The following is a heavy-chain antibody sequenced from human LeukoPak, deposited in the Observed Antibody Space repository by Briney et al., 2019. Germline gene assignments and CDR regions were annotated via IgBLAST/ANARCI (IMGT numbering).Heavy chain of an antibody. Sequence: SETLSLTCAVYGGSFSGYYWSWIRQPPGKGLEWIGEINHSGSTNYNPSLKSRVTISVDTSKNQFSLKLSSVTAADTAVYYCARAPPGIAAAGSRFNWFDPWGQGTLVTVSS. V-gene: IGHV4-34*01. CDR2: INHSGST. CDR1: GGSFSGYY. J-gene: IGHJ5*02. D-gene: IGHD6-13*01. CDR3: ARAPPGIAAAGSRFNWFDP.